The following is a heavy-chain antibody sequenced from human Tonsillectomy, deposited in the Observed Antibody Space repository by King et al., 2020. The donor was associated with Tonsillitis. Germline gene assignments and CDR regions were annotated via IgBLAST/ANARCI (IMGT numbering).Heavy chain of an antibody. V-gene: IGHV3-23*04. CDR2: ISGSGGST. J-gene: IGHJ5*02. D-gene: IGHD3-16*01. Sequence: VQLVESGGGLVQPGGSLRLSGAASGFTFSSYAMSWVRQAPGKGLEWGSAISGSGGSTYYADSVKGRFTISRDNSKNTLYLQMNSLRAEDTAVYYCAANPGGSRLPDCFDPWGQGTLVTVSS. CDR1: GFTFSSYA. CDR3: AANPGGSRLPDCFDP.